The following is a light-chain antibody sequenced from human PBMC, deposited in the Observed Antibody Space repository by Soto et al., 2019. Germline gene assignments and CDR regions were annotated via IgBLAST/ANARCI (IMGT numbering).Light chain of an antibody. J-gene: IGKJ4*01. CDR3: QQYNGYPLT. V-gene: IGKV1-5*01. CDR2: DVS. CDR1: QTLRTW. Sequence: DIQMTQSPSTLSASVGDRVTITCRASQTLRTWLAWYQQKPGKAPKLLIYDVSILQSGVPSRFSGSGSGTEFTLTISGLQPDDFATYYCQQYNGYPLTFGGGTKVEFK.